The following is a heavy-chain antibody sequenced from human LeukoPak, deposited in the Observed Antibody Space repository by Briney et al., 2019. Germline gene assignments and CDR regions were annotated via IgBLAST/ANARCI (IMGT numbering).Heavy chain of an antibody. V-gene: IGHV3-48*04. CDR2: IRGSDSGI. J-gene: IGHJ4*02. CDR3: VREGRDWEFDY. Sequence: GGPLTLSCAASGFIFSNSNMSWVRQAPGKGLEWVSFIRGSDSGIYYPEAVKGRFTISRDNARSSLNRRMNSLRVEDTAVYHCVREGRDWEFDYGGQGTLVTVSS. CDR1: GFIFSNSN. D-gene: IGHD1-26*01.